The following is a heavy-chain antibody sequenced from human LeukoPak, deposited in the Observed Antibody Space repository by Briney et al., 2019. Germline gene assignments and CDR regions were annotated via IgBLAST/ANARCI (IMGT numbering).Heavy chain of an antibody. V-gene: IGHV3-66*01. J-gene: IGHJ4*02. CDR1: GFTVSSNY. CDR2: IYSGGST. CDR3: ARGRFGEYYFDY. Sequence: GGSLRLSCAASGFTVSSNYMSWVRQAPGKGLEWVSVIYSGGSTYYADSVKGRFTISRDNSKNTLYLQMNSLRAEDTAVYYCARGRFGEYYFDYWGQGALVTVSS. D-gene: IGHD3-10*01.